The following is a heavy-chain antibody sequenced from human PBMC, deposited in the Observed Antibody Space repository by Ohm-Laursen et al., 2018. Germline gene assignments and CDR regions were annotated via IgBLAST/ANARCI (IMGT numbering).Heavy chain of an antibody. Sequence: GSLSLSCTASGFTFSNAWMSWVRQAPGKGLEWVGRIKSKTDGGTTDYAAPVKGRFTISRDDSKNTLYLQMNSLKTEDTAVYYCTTERIGPHPDYWGQGTLVTVSS. CDR2: IKSKTDGGTT. CDR3: TTERIGPHPDY. D-gene: IGHD2-15*01. V-gene: IGHV3-15*01. J-gene: IGHJ4*02. CDR1: GFTFSNAW.